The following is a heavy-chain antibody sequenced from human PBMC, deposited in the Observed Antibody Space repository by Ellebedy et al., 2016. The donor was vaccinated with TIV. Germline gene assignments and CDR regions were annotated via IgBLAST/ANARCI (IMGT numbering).Heavy chain of an antibody. Sequence: GESLKISCAASGFTFSNYAMAWVRQAPGKGLEWVAVIWYDGSNKYYADSVKGRFTISRDNSKNTLYLQMNSLRAEDTAVYFCARGDRGWALDYWGPGTLVTVSS. CDR3: ARGDRGWALDY. V-gene: IGHV3-33*08. CDR2: IWYDGSNK. D-gene: IGHD6-19*01. J-gene: IGHJ4*02. CDR1: GFTFSNYA.